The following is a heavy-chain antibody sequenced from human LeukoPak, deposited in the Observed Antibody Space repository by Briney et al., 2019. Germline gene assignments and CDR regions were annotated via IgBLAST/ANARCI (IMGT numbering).Heavy chain of an antibody. J-gene: IGHJ4*02. V-gene: IGHV3-23*01. CDR1: GFPFNSYA. D-gene: IGHD2-21*01. CDR3: ARVSIRKQNFDY. Sequence: GGSLTLSCEVSGFPFNSYAMNWVRQAPAKGLEWVSGIDNCGYATYHADSVKGRFTISRDNGQDKLYMHIKGLRVEAPAVYYCARVSIRKQNFDYWGQGTRVTVSS. CDR2: IDNCGYAT.